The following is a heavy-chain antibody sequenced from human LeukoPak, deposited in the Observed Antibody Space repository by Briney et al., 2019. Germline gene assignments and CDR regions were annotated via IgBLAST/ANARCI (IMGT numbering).Heavy chain of an antibody. CDR3: ARHGAAAGADDY. V-gene: IGHV4-59*08. Sequence: SETLSLTCTVSGGAISSYYWSWIRQPPGKGLEWIGYIYYSGSTNYNPSLKSRVTISVDTSKNQFSLKLSSVTAADTAVYYCARHGAAAGADDYWGQGTLVTVSS. J-gene: IGHJ4*02. CDR1: GGAISSYY. D-gene: IGHD6-13*01. CDR2: IYYSGST.